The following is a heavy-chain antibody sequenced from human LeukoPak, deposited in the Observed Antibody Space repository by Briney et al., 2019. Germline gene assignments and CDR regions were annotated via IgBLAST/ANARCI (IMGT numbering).Heavy chain of an antibody. CDR3: ARALWSGPVYYGMDV. D-gene: IGHD3-10*01. CDR1: GFTFSNYN. CDR2: ISSTSSYI. Sequence: GGSLRLSCAASGFTFSNYNFYWVRQAPGKGLEWVSFISSTSSYIYYADSVKGRFTISRDNAKNSLYLQMNSLRAEDTAVYYCARALWSGPVYYGMDVWGQGTTVTVSS. J-gene: IGHJ6*02. V-gene: IGHV3-21*06.